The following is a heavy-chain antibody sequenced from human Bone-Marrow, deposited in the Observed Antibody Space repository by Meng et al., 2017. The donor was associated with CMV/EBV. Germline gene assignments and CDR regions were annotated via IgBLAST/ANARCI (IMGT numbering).Heavy chain of an antibody. V-gene: IGHV1-69*05. Sequence: SVKVSCKASGGTFSSYAISWVRQAPGQGLEWMGGIIPIFGTANYAQKFQGRVTITTDESTSTAYMELSSLRSEDTAVYYCARVSGLVQLWLRAFDYWGQGTLVTVSS. CDR2: IIPIFGTA. D-gene: IGHD5-18*01. J-gene: IGHJ4*02. CDR3: ARVSGLVQLWLRAFDY. CDR1: GGTFSSYA.